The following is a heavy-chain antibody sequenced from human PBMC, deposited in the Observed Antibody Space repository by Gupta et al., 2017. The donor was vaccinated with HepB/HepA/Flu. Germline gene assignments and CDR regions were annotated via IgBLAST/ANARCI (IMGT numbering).Heavy chain of an antibody. CDR2: VSSSGTTI. CDR1: GFTFSGNS. V-gene: IGHV3-48*02. D-gene: IGHD3-22*01. Sequence: EVQLLESGGGLIQLGGALKPSCDASGFTFSGNSINWVPQAPGTGLEWVSYVSSSGTTISYADSVKGRFTISKEHGKNSLYLHMNSPSDEDTAVYYCARGRSGYYSDYWGQGTLVIVSS. CDR3: ARGRSGYYSDY. J-gene: IGHJ4*02.